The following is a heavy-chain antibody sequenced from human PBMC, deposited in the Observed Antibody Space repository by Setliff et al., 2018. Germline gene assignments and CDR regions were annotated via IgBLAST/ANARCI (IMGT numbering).Heavy chain of an antibody. CDR1: GGSISSSSYY. V-gene: IGHV4-39*01. J-gene: IGHJ4*02. CDR2: IYYSGST. D-gene: IGHD3-22*01. Sequence: SETLSLTCTVSGGSISSSSYYWGWIRQPPGKGLEWIGSIYYSGSTYYNPSLKSRVTISVDTSKNLFSPKLSSVTAADTAVYYCARYNYYDSSGYFPTFDYWGQGTLVTVSS. CDR3: ARYNYYDSSGYFPTFDY.